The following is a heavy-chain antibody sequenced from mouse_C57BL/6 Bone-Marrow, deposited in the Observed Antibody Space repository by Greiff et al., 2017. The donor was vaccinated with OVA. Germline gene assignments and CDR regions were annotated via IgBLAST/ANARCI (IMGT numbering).Heavy chain of an antibody. CDR3: ARQGVGNFYWYFDV. CDR1: GFTFSSYG. J-gene: IGHJ1*03. V-gene: IGHV5-6*01. D-gene: IGHD2-1*01. Sequence: EVQVVESGGDLVKPGGSLKLSCAASGFTFSSYGMSWVRQTPDKRLEWVATISSGGSYTYYPDSVKGRFTISRDNAKNTLYLQMSSLKSEDTAMYYCARQGVGNFYWYFDVWGTGTTVTVSS. CDR2: ISSGGSYT.